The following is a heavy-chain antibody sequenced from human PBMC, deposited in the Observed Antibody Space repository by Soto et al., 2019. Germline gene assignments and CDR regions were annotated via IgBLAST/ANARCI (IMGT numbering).Heavy chain of an antibody. J-gene: IGHJ6*03. CDR1: GYSFTSYW. D-gene: IGHD1-7*01. Sequence: PGESLKISCKGSGYSFTSYWIGWVRQMPGKGLEWMGIIYPGDSDTRYSPSFQGQVTISADKSISTAYLQWSSLKASDTAMYYCARLITGTRFYHFGYYYYMDVWGKGTTVTVSS. CDR2: IYPGDSDT. CDR3: ARLITGTRFYHFGYYYYMDV. V-gene: IGHV5-51*01.